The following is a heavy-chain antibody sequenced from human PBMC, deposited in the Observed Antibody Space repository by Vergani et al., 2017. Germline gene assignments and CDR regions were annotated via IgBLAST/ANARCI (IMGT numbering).Heavy chain of an antibody. CDR2: ISSSSSYI. CDR3: ARDADLNGVLSDAFDI. Sequence: VQLVESGGGLVKPGGSLRLSCAASGFTFSSYSMNWVRQAPGKGLEWVSSISSSSSYIYYADSVKGRFTISRDNAKNSLYMQMNSLRAKDTAVYYCARDADLNGVLSDAFDIWGQGTMATVSS. D-gene: IGHD4/OR15-4a*01. V-gene: IGHV3-21*01. CDR1: GFTFSSYS. J-gene: IGHJ3*02.